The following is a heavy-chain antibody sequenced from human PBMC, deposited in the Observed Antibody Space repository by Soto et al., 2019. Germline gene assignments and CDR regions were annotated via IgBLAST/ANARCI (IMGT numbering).Heavy chain of an antibody. J-gene: IGHJ6*02. CDR2: IYYSGST. V-gene: IGHV4-59*01. CDR1: GGSISSYY. Sequence: SETLSLTCTVSGGSISSYYWSWIRQPPGKGLEWIGYIYYSGSTNYNPSLKSRVTISVDTSKNQFPLKLSSVTAADTAVYYCARAWLRGDYYYGMDVWGQGTTVTVSS. CDR3: ARAWLRGDYYYGMDV. D-gene: IGHD5-12*01.